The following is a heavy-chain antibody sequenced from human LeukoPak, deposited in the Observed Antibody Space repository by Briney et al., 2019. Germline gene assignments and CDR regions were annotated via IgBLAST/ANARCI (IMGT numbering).Heavy chain of an antibody. CDR1: GYSITSGYF. J-gene: IGHJ4*02. CDR2: IYHSGST. CDR3: ARRFWEGFDY. D-gene: IGHD3-10*01. V-gene: IGHV4-38-2*02. Sequence: PSETLSLTCSVSGYSITSGYFWGWIRQPPGKGLEWIGSIYHSGSTYYNPSLKSRATISVDTSKNQLSLKLSSVTAADTAVYYCARRFWEGFDYWGQGTLVTVSS.